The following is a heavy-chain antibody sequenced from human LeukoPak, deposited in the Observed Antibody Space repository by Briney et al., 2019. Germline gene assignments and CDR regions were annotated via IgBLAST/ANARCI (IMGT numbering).Heavy chain of an antibody. J-gene: IGHJ4*02. D-gene: IGHD6-6*01. CDR1: GGSINSGTYY. CDR3: ARGEKGSSSGSINY. V-gene: IGHV4-61*02. Sequence: PSETLSLTCTVSGGSINSGTYYWSWIRQPAGKGLEWIGRMYTSGSINYNPSLESRVTISVDTSKNQFSLKLSSVTAADTAVYYCARGEKGSSSGSINYWGQGTLVTVSS. CDR2: MYTSGSI.